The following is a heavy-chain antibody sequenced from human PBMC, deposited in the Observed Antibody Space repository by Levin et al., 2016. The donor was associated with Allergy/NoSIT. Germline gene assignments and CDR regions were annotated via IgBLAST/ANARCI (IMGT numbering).Heavy chain of an antibody. J-gene: IGHJ6*03. CDR2: INPYSGGA. V-gene: IGHV1-2*02. Sequence: ASVKVSCKASGYTFSDYYIHWVRQAPGQGLEWMGWINPYSGGADYAQKFQGRVTMSRDTSISTAYMELGSLRSDDTAIYYCAREAYNWNDRYYYYYMDVWGRGTTVTVSS. CDR3: AREAYNWNDRYYYYYMDV. D-gene: IGHD1-1*01. CDR1: GYTFSDYY.